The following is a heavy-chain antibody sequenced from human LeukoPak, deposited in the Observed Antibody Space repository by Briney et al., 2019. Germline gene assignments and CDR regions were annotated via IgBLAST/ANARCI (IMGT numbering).Heavy chain of an antibody. Sequence: ASVKVSCKASGYTFTSYGISWVRQAPGQGLEWMGWISAYNGNTNYAQKLQGRVTMTTDTSTSTAYMELRSLRSDDTAVYYCARVEAVCGGDCSSDYWGQGTLVTVSS. V-gene: IGHV1-18*01. J-gene: IGHJ4*02. CDR3: ARVEAVCGGDCSSDY. CDR1: GYTFTSYG. D-gene: IGHD2-21*02. CDR2: ISAYNGNT.